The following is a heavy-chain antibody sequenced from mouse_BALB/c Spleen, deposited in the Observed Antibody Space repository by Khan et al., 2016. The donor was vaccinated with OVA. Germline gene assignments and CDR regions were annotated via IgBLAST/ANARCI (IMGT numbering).Heavy chain of an antibody. J-gene: IGHJ3*01. Sequence: VQLQESGGDLVKSGGSLKLSCAASGFTFSPYSMPWVRQTPGKRLEWVATISSDGDYTYYPDRVKGRFNISRDNATNTLYLQMSSLTSDDTAIYYCATDLAGSFAYWGQGTLVTVSA. CDR2: ISSDGDYT. D-gene: IGHD2-13*01. V-gene: IGHV5-6*01. CDR3: ATDLAGSFAY. CDR1: GFTFSPYS.